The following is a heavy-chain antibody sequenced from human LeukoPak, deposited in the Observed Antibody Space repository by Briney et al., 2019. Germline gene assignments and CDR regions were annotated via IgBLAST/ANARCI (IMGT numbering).Heavy chain of an antibody. CDR1: GYAITSGGFS. Sequence: KPSETLSLTCTVSGYAITSGGFSWNWIRQSPGKSLEWIGCIYDRGPAYYNPSLKSRFTISVDRPKNQFFLNVTSLTAADTAVYFCARSRQASGLFNSWGQGTLVVVSS. J-gene: IGHJ5*01. CDR3: ARSRQASGLFNS. CDR2: IYDRGPA. D-gene: IGHD3-10*01. V-gene: IGHV4-30-2*06.